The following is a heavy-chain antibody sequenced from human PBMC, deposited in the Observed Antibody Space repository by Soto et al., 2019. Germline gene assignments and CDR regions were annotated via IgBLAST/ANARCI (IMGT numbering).Heavy chain of an antibody. D-gene: IGHD2-21*01. J-gene: IGHJ6*02. CDR1: GGTFSSYA. V-gene: IGHV1-69*06. Sequence: SVKVSCKASGGTFSSYAISWVRQAPGQGLEWMGGIIPIFGTANYAQKFQGRVTITADKSTSTAYMELSSLRSEDTAVYYCARSTSVVIPVHYYGMDVWGQGTAVTVSS. CDR3: ARSTSVVIPVHYYGMDV. CDR2: IIPIFGTA.